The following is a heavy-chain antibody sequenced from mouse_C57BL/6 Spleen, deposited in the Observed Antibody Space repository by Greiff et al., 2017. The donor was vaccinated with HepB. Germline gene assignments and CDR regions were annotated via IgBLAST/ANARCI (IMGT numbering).Heavy chain of an antibody. Sequence: VQLQESGPELVKPGASVKISCKASGYAFSSSWMNWVKQRPGKGLEWIGRIYPGDGDTNYKGKFKGKATLTADKSSSTAYMQLSSLTSEDSAVYFCSGGSRDYWGQGTSVTVSS. CDR3: SGGSRDY. J-gene: IGHJ4*01. V-gene: IGHV1-82*01. CDR2: IYPGDGDT. CDR1: GYAFSSSW.